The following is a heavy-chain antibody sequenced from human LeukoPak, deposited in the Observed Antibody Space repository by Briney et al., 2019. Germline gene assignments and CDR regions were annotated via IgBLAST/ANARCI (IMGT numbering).Heavy chain of an antibody. J-gene: IGHJ4*02. CDR3: ATEPHYSSGCHDY. V-gene: IGHV1-69-2*01. Sequence: ASVKVSCKVSGYTFTDYYMHWVQQAPGKGLEWMGLVDPEDGETIYAEKFQGRVTITADTSTDTAYMELSSLRSEDTAVYYCATEPHYSSGCHDYWGQGTLVTVSS. CDR2: VDPEDGET. D-gene: IGHD6-19*01. CDR1: GYTFTDYY.